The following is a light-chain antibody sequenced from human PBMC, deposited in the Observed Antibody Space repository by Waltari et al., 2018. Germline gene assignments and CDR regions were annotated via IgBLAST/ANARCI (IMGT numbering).Light chain of an antibody. V-gene: IGKV3-20*01. CDR2: GAS. Sequence: EIVMTQSPATLSLSPGGRATLSCRASQSVSSYSLAWYQQKPGQAPRLLIYGASIRFTGIPDRFSGRGSGTDFTLTISRLEPDDFAVYYCQQYGSLPGTFGQGTKVEIK. CDR3: QQYGSLPGT. J-gene: IGKJ1*01. CDR1: QSVSSYS.